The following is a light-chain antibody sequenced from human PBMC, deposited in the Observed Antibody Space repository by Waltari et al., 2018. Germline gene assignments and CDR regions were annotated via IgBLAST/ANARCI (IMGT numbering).Light chain of an antibody. CDR3: AAWDNSLSAWV. CDR2: NND. V-gene: IGLV1-47*01. CDR1: SSNIGRNY. J-gene: IGLJ3*02. Sequence: QPVLTLPPSASGTLGQEVSSSCSGGSSNIGRNYVDWYQQLPGTAPKLLIYNNDQRPSEVPHRFFGSKSDTSASLVISGLRSEDEGHYNCAAWDNSLSAWVFGGGTKLT.